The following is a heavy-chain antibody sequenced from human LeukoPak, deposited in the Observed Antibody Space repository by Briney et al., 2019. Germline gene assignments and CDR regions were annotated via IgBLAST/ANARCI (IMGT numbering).Heavy chain of an antibody. D-gene: IGHD3-10*01. Sequence: GSLRLSCAASGFTFSSYEMNWIRQPPGKGLEWIGEINHSGSTNYNSSLKSRVTISVDTSKNQFSLKLSSVTAADTAVYYCARGYYGSGSHCCHMDVWGKGTTITVS. V-gene: IGHV4-34*01. J-gene: IGHJ6*03. CDR3: ARGYYGSGSHCCHMDV. CDR1: GFTFSSYE. CDR2: INHSGST.